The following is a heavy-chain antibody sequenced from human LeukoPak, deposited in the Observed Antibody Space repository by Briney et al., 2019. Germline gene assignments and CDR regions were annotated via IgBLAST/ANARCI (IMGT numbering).Heavy chain of an antibody. J-gene: IGHJ4*02. Sequence: GGSLRLSCAASGFPFNNFAMSWVRQAPGKGLEWVSAINRDSGSTYYADSVRGRFTISRDNSKNTLYLHMSSLRAEDTAVYYCAKEPRGSSSRLIYFDYWGQGTLATVSS. D-gene: IGHD6-13*01. CDR3: AKEPRGSSSRLIYFDY. CDR2: INRDSGST. CDR1: GFPFNNFA. V-gene: IGHV3-23*01.